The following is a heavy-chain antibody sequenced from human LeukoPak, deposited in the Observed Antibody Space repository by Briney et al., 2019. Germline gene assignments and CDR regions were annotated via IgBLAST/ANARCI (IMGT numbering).Heavy chain of an antibody. V-gene: IGHV3-21*04. CDR1: GFTFSSYS. D-gene: IGHD5-18*01. J-gene: IGHJ4*02. Sequence: PGGSLRLSCAASGFTFSSYSMNWVRQAPGKGLEWVSSISSSSSYIYYADSVKGRFTISRDNAKNSLYLQMNSLRVEDTAVYYCAKGGRGYSYGSLDYWGQGTLVTVSS. CDR3: AKGGRGYSYGSLDY. CDR2: ISSSSSYI.